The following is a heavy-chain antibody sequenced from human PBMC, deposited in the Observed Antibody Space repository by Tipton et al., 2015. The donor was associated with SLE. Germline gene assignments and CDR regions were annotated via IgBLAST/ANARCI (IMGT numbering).Heavy chain of an antibody. CDR3: VLIVGATDY. J-gene: IGHJ4*02. CDR1: GGSISSSNW. Sequence: TLSLTCAVSGGSISSSNWWSWVRQPPGKGLEWIGEINHSGSTNYNPSLKSRVTISVDTSKNQFSLKLSSVTAADTAVYYCVLIVGATDYWGQGTLVTVSS. V-gene: IGHV4-4*02. D-gene: IGHD1-26*01. CDR2: INHSGST.